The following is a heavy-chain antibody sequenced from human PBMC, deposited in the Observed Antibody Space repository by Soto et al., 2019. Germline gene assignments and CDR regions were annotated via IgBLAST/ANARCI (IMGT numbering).Heavy chain of an antibody. V-gene: IGHV3-23*01. D-gene: IGHD3-3*01. J-gene: IGHJ4*02. CDR1: GFTFSNYA. Sequence: GGSLRLSCAASGFTFSNYAMSWVRQSPGKGLEWVSSISGSGDNTYFADSVKGRLTISRDNSKHTLYLQMNSLRAQDTAVYYCAKGREWVPPPNFDYWGQGTLVTVSS. CDR3: AKGREWVPPPNFDY. CDR2: ISGSGDNT.